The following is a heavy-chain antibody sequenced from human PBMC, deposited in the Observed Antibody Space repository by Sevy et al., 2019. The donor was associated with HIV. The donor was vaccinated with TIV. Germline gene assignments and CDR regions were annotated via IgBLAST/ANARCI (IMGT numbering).Heavy chain of an antibody. J-gene: IGHJ6*03. D-gene: IGHD2-21*02. Sequence: GSLRLSCAASVFTFSSYPMHWVRQAPGKGLEWVAVISYEGTNKYYADSVKGRFTISRDNSKNTLYLQMNSLRDDDTAVYYCARNGGDSNYHYNYMDVWGKGTTVTVSS. CDR2: ISYEGTNK. CDR3: ARNGGDSNYHYNYMDV. CDR1: VFTFSSYP. V-gene: IGHV3-30-3*01.